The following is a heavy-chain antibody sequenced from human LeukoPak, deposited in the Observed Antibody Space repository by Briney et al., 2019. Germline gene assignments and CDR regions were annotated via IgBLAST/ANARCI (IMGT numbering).Heavy chain of an antibody. CDR1: GYTFTSYD. J-gene: IGHJ4*02. Sequence: ASVKVSCKASGYTFTSYDINWVRQATGQGLGWIGWMNPNSGHTGSAQKFQGRVTITRDTSISTVYMELSSLRSEDTAVYYCARNVAGTGDFDYWGQGTLVTVSS. V-gene: IGHV1-8*03. CDR3: ARNVAGTGDFDY. CDR2: MNPNSGHT. D-gene: IGHD6-19*01.